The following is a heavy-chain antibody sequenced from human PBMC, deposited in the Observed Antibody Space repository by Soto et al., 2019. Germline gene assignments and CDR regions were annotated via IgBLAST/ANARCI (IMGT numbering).Heavy chain of an antibody. CDR1: GFTFSTYA. CDR3: AINRTRKAVDGTPYYYYGMDV. J-gene: IGHJ6*02. Sequence: HPGGSLRLSCPASGFTFSTYAVHWVRQAPGKGLEWVALISYDGTNKYYPDSVKGRFTITRDNSKNTLYLPMNSLRPEDTAVYYCAINRTRKAVDGTPYYYYGMDVWGQGTTVTV. CDR2: ISYDGTNK. D-gene: IGHD6-13*01. V-gene: IGHV3-30-3*01.